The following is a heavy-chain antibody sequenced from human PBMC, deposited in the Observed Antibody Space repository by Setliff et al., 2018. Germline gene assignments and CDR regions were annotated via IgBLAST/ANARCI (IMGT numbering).Heavy chain of an antibody. CDR1: GGSISSSSHY. CDR3: ARHLLVQGTYHFDY. CDR2: IYYTGST. D-gene: IGHD3-10*01. V-gene: IGHV4-39*07. Sequence: PSETLSLTCTVSGGSISSSSHYWGWIRQPPGKGLEWIGSIYYTGSTYYNPSLKSRVTMSVDTSKRQFSLKLGSATAADTAVYFCARHLLVQGTYHFDYWGQGSPVTVSS. J-gene: IGHJ4*02.